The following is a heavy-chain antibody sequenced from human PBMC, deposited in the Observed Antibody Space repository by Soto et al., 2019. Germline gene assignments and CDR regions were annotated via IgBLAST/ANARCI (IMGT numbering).Heavy chain of an antibody. D-gene: IGHD2-2*01. J-gene: IGHJ4*02. CDR3: ARARLDTPALDY. V-gene: IGHV3-30*09. Sequence: QVQLVESGGGVVQPGRSLRLSCAASGFTFRRYAMHWVRQAPGKGLELVAVLSYDGNNKYYADSVKGRFAISRDNSRNTLYLQMNSMRAEDTAVYYCARARLDTPALDYWGQGTLVTVSS. CDR2: LSYDGNNK. CDR1: GFTFRRYA.